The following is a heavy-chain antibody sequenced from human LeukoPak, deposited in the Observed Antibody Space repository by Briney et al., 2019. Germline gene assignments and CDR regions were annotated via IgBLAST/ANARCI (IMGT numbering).Heavy chain of an antibody. V-gene: IGHV5-51*01. Sequence: GESLKISCKGSGYTFTNYWIGWMRQMPGKGLEWMGIIYAADSDTKYSPSFQGQVTISADKSISTAYLQWSSLKASDTAIYYCARGGSSHWYEFDSWGQGTLVTVSS. J-gene: IGHJ4*02. CDR2: IYAADSDT. CDR1: GYTFTNYW. CDR3: ARGGSSHWYEFDS. D-gene: IGHD6-19*01.